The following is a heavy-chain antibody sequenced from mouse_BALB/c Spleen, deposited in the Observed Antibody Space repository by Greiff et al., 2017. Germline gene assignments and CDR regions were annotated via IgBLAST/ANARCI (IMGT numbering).Heavy chain of an antibody. CDR1: GYTFTSYW. J-gene: IGHJ3*01. V-gene: IGHV1-7*01. Sequence: VQLVESGAELAKPGASVKMSCKASGYTFTSYWMHWVKQRPGQGLEWIGYINPSTGYTEYNQKFKDKATLTADKSSSTAYMQLSSLTSEDSAVYYCARDWGGNPFAYWGQGTLVTVSA. CDR2: INPSTGYT. CDR3: ARDWGGNPFAY. D-gene: IGHD2-1*01.